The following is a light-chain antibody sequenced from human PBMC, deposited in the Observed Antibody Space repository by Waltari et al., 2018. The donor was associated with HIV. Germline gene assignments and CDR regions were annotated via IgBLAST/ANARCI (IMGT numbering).Light chain of an antibody. Sequence: QSALPQPASLSGSPGQSITISCTGTSSDVGPYSIFSWYQLHPGKAPKLLIYEVTKRPSGVSDRFSGSKSGNTASLTISGLQAEDEADYYCCSFAGTFMIFGGGTKLTVL. CDR3: CSFAGTFMI. J-gene: IGLJ2*01. CDR2: EVT. V-gene: IGLV2-23*02. CDR1: SSDVGPYSI.